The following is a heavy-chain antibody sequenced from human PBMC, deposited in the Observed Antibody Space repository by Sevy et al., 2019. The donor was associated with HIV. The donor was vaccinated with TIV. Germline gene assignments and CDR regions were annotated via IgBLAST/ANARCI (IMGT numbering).Heavy chain of an antibody. CDR3: ASPRDSAYDPYFDY. CDR2: IKQDGSEK. D-gene: IGHD5-12*01. CDR1: GFTFSSYW. Sequence: GGSLRLSCAASGFTFSSYWMSWVRQAPGKGLEWVANIKQDGSEKYYVDSVKGRFTISRDNAKNSLYLQMESLRVEDTAVYYCASPRDSAYDPYFDYWGQRTLVTVSS. V-gene: IGHV3-7*01. J-gene: IGHJ4*02.